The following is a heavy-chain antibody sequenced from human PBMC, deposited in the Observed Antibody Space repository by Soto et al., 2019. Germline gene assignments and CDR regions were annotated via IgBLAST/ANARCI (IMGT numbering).Heavy chain of an antibody. CDR3: GRGVSSGWNPTRVDP. CDR1: GDSVKSVGYY. V-gene: IGHV4-30-4*08. CDR2: IYNTGTS. Sequence: QVHLQESAPGLVKPSETLSLTCSVSGDSVKSVGYYWTWIRQPPGKGFEWLGDIYNTGTSRYTASLRGRLTISADASSNTFSLTLPSVTAADTAVYFCGRGVSSGWNPTRVDPWRHGSL. D-gene: IGHD6-25*01. J-gene: IGHJ5*02.